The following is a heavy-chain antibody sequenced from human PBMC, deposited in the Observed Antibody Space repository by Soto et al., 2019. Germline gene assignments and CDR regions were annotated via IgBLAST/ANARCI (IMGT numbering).Heavy chain of an antibody. CDR3: ARGGYCSGGSCPTNYYFDY. D-gene: IGHD2-15*01. V-gene: IGHV3-33*01. Sequence: GGSLRLSCAASGFTFSSYGMHWVRQAPGKGPEWVAVIWYDGSNKYYADSVKGRFTISRDNSKNTLYLQMNSLRAEDTAVYYCARGGYCSGGSCPTNYYFDYWGQGTLVTVSS. CDR2: IWYDGSNK. J-gene: IGHJ4*02. CDR1: GFTFSSYG.